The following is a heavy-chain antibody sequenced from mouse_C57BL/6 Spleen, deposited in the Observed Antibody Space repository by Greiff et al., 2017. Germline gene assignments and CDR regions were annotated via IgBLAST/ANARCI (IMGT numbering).Heavy chain of an antibody. D-gene: IGHD2-4*01. CDR1: GFSLSTSGMG. CDR2: IYWDDDK. Sequence: QVTLKVSGPGILQSSQPLSMPCSFSGFSLSTSGMGVSWIRQPSGKGLEWLANIYWDDDKRDTLSLKSRLTISKDTSRKQVILKSTSVDTADTATDYCARRPPYDYDVYFDVRGTGTTVTVSS. J-gene: IGHJ1*03. CDR3: ARRPPYDYDVYFDV. V-gene: IGHV8-12*01.